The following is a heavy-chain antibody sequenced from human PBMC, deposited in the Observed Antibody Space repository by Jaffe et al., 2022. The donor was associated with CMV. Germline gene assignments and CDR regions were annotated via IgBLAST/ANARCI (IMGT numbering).Heavy chain of an antibody. CDR2: IYWNDDK. CDR1: GFSLSTSEVA. Sequence: QITLKESGPTLVKPTQTLTLTCTFSGFSLSTSEVAVGWIRQPPGKALEWLTHIYWNDDKRYSPSLKSRLAITKDTSRNQVVLTMTNVDPADTATYFCAHLTTAACQFCYDFWGQGTLVTVSS. J-gene: IGHJ4*02. V-gene: IGHV2-5*01. D-gene: IGHD2-21*01. CDR3: AHLTTAACQFCYDF.